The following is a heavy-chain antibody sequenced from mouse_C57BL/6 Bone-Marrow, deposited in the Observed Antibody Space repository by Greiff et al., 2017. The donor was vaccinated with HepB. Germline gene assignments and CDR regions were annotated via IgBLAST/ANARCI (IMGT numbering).Heavy chain of an antibody. Sequence: QVQLQQSGPELARPWASVKISCQAFYTFSRRVHFAIRDTNYWMQWVKQRPGQGLEWIGAIYPGNGDTSYNQKFKGKDTLTADQSSSTAYKQLSSLTSEDSAVYYCARAPDGYGSSHFDYAMDYWGQGTSVTVSS. CDR3: SEDSAVYYCARAPDGYGSSHFDYAMDY. CDR2: GQGLEWIG. J-gene: IGHJ4*01. V-gene: IGHV1-87*01. CDR1: YTFSRRVH. D-gene: IGHD1-1*01.